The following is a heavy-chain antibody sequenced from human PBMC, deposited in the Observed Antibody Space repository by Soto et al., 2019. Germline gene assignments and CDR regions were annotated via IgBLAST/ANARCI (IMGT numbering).Heavy chain of an antibody. CDR1: GFTFNSYS. J-gene: IGHJ3*01. Sequence: EVEFVESGGRLVKPGGSLRLSCAASGFTFNSYSVNWVRQAPGKGLEWVASISSGSVHIDFADSVKGRFTISRDEVTISVSLQRDSLRVDDTGIYYCARYDAFKAFDLWGQGTMVTVSS. CDR2: ISSGSVHI. D-gene: IGHD1-1*01. V-gene: IGHV3-21*02. CDR3: ARYDAFKAFDL.